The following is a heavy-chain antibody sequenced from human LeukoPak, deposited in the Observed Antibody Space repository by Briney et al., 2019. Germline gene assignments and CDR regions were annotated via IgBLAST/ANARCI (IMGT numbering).Heavy chain of an antibody. J-gene: IGHJ4*02. V-gene: IGHV3-33*05. Sequence: GGSLRLSCAASGFTFRSYDIHWVRQAPGKGLEWVAVISDDGSNKYYADSVKGRFTISRDNSKNTLYLQMNSLRAEDTAIYYCAKGRLPYSSGVENYFDYWGQGTLVTVSS. CDR1: GFTFRSYD. CDR2: ISDDGSNK. CDR3: AKGRLPYSSGVENYFDY. D-gene: IGHD6-19*01.